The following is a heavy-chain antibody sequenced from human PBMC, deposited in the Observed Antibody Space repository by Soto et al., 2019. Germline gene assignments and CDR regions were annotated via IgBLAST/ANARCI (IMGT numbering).Heavy chain of an antibody. CDR3: ARVGLGYCSGGSCQGYYYYYMDV. D-gene: IGHD2-15*01. Sequence: GGSLRLSCAASGFTFSSYWMSWVRQAPGKGLEWVANIKQDGSEKYYVDSVKGRFTISRDNAKNSLYLQMNSLRAEDTAVYYCARVGLGYCSGGSCQGYYYYYMDVWGKGTTVTVSS. CDR2: IKQDGSEK. J-gene: IGHJ6*03. V-gene: IGHV3-7*01. CDR1: GFTFSSYW.